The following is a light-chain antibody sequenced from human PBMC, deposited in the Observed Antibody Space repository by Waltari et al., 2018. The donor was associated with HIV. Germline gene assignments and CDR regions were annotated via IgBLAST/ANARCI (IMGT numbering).Light chain of an antibody. CDR2: GVS. V-gene: IGKV3-15*01. CDR3: QQFYYWPRT. J-gene: IGKJ1*01. Sequence: VMSQSPVALSVSPGDRVTFSRRASESVGSFFAWYQQRPGQGPSLLMYGVSTRASGVSARFSGSGSGTEVNLTITSLQSDDSAIYFCQQFYYWPRTFGQGTKVEVK. CDR1: ESVGSF.